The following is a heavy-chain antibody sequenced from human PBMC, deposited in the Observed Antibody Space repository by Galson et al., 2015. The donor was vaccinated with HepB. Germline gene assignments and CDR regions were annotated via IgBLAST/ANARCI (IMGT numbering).Heavy chain of an antibody. J-gene: IGHJ4*02. D-gene: IGHD6-19*01. CDR1: GYTLTELS. CDR3: AILGSSGYSSGWDCFDY. V-gene: IGHV1-24*01. Sequence: SVKVSCKVSGYTLTELSMHWVRQAPGKGLEWMGGFDPEDGETIYAQKFQGRVAMTEDTSTDTAYMELSSLRSEDTAVFYCAILGSSGYSSGWDCFDYWGQGTLVTVSS. CDR2: FDPEDGET.